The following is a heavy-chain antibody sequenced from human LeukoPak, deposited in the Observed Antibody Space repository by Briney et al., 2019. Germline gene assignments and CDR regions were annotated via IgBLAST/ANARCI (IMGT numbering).Heavy chain of an antibody. D-gene: IGHD6-19*01. J-gene: IGHJ4*02. CDR3: AGDKTTGGWYEFDY. V-gene: IGHV3-20*04. Sequence: PGGSLRLSCAASGFTFDDYGMSWVRQAPGKGLEWVSGINWNGGSTGYADSVKGRFTISRDTSKNTVSPQMNSLRAEDTAVYYCAGDKTTGGWYEFDYWGQGTLVTVSS. CDR1: GFTFDDYG. CDR2: INWNGGST.